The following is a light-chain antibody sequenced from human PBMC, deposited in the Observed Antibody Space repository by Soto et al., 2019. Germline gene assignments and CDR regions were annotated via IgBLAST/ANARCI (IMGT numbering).Light chain of an antibody. CDR1: GSNIGAGYD. CDR3: QSYDSSLSGSEVV. V-gene: IGLV1-40*01. CDR2: RNT. Sequence: QSVLTQPPSVSGAPGQRVTISCTGSGSNIGAGYDVHWYKQLPGTAPKLLIYRNTNRPSGVPDRFSGSKSGTSASLAITGLQAEDEADYYCQSYDSSLSGSEVVFGGGTKLTVL. J-gene: IGLJ2*01.